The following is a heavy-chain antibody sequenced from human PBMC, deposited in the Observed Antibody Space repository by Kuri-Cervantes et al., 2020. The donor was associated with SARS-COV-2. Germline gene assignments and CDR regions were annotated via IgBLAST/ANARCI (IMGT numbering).Heavy chain of an antibody. CDR3: YLSGGAYYDFWSGSDY. Sequence: GESLEISCAASGFTFSSYAMHWVRQAPGKGLEWVAVISYDGSNKYYADSVKGRFTISRDNSKNTLYLQINNLRAEDTAVYYCYLSGGAYYDFWSGSDYWGQGTLVTVSS. CDR1: GFTFSSYA. D-gene: IGHD3-3*01. J-gene: IGHJ4*02. V-gene: IGHV3-30*07. CDR2: ISYDGSNK.